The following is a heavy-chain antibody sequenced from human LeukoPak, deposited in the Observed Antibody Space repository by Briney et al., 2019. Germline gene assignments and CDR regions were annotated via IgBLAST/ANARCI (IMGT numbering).Heavy chain of an antibody. CDR2: IYPGDSDT. CDR3: ARHLAVWGSYRSPQGAFDI. D-gene: IGHD3-16*02. CDR1: GYSFTSYW. V-gene: IGHV5-51*01. J-gene: IGHJ3*02. Sequence: GESLKISCKGSGYSFTSYWIGWVRQMPGKGLEWMGIIYPGDSDTRYSPSFQGQVTISADKSISTAYLQWSSLKASDTAMYYCARHLAVWGSYRSPQGAFDIWGQGTMVTVSS.